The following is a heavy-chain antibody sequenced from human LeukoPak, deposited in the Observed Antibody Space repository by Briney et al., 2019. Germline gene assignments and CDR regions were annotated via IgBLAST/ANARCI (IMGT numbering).Heavy chain of an antibody. V-gene: IGHV4-4*07. CDR1: GGSISSYY. CDR2: IYTSGST. CDR3: ARDQGVGAMRGYYYYYMDV. Sequence: KASETLSLTCTVSGGSISSYYWSWIRQPAGKGLEWIGRIYTSGSTNYNPSLKSRVTMSVDASKNQFSLKLSSVTAADTAVYYCARDQGVGAMRGYYYYYMDVWGKGTTVTVSS. D-gene: IGHD1-26*01. J-gene: IGHJ6*03.